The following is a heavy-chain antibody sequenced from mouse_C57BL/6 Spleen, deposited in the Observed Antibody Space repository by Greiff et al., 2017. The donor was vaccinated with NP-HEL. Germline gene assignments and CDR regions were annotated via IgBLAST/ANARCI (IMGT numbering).Heavy chain of an antibody. CDR3: ARDDRYYAMDY. J-gene: IGHJ4*01. V-gene: IGHV5-4*01. CDR1: GFTFSSYA. Sequence: EVKVEESGGGLVKPGGSLKLSCAASGFTFSSYAMSWVRQTPEKRLEWVATISDGGSYTYYPDNVKGRFTISRDNAKNNLYLQMSHLKSEDTAMYYCARDDRYYAMDYWGQGTSVTVSS. CDR2: ISDGGSYT.